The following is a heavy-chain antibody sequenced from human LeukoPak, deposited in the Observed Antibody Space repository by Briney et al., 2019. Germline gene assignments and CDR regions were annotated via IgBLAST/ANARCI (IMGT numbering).Heavy chain of an antibody. CDR2: ISGSGGST. CDR1: GFTFSTYA. D-gene: IGHD3-22*01. J-gene: IGHJ4*02. Sequence: GGSLRLSCVASGFTFSTYAMSWVRQAPGKGLEWVSTISGSGGSTYYADSVKGRFTISRDNSKNTLYLQMSSLRAEDTAVYYCAKEPQTYYYYFFDNWGQGTLVTVSS. V-gene: IGHV3-23*01. CDR3: AKEPQTYYYYFFDN.